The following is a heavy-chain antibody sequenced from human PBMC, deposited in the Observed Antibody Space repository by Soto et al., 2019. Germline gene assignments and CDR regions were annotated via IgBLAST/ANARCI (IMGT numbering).Heavy chain of an antibody. J-gene: IGHJ3*01. Sequence: EVQLVESGGGLVQPGGSLRLSCAASGFTFSTYWMTWVRQTPGKGLECVANINQDGSVQNYVDSVKCRFTISRDNAENSLYLQMNSLSAEDAAVYYCATDPSPKYSTDWVYAFDFWGQGTMVTVSS. CDR3: ATDPSPKYSTDWVYAFDF. CDR2: INQDGSVQ. V-gene: IGHV3-7*05. D-gene: IGHD3-9*01. CDR1: GFTFSTYW.